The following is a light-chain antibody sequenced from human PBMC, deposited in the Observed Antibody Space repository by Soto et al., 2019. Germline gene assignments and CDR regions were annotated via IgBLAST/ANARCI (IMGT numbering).Light chain of an antibody. J-gene: IGKJ1*01. CDR2: DAS. CDR1: QTISIY. Sequence: DIQMTQSPSTLSASVGDRVTITCQASQTISIYLAWCQQRPGEAPKLLIYDASTLESGVPARFSGSGSGTEFTLTISSLQPDDFATYYCQQYSSSSPTFGQGTKVDI. V-gene: IGKV1-5*01. CDR3: QQYSSSSPT.